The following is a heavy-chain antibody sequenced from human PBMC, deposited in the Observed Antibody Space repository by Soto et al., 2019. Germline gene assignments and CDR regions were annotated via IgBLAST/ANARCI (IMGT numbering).Heavy chain of an antibody. D-gene: IGHD2-15*01. CDR2: IYYSGST. CDR3: ARVYCSGGSCYSSPVAPYGQTKNGFDP. Sequence: NHSESLYLACAVSGGSISSGGYYWSWIRQHPGKGLEWIGYIYYSGSTYYNPSLKSRVTISVDTSKNQCSLKLSSVTDADTAVYYCARVYCSGGSCYSSPVAPYGQTKNGFDPWGQGTLVTVSS. CDR1: GGSISSGGYY. J-gene: IGHJ5*01. V-gene: IGHV4-31*11.